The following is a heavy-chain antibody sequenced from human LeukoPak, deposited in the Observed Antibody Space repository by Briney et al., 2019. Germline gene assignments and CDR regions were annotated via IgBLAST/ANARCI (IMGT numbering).Heavy chain of an antibody. V-gene: IGHV4-4*07. Sequence: PSETLSLTCTVSGGSISSYYWSWIRQPAGEGLEWIGRIDSSGNTNYNPSLKSRVTMSVDTSKNQFSLKLSSVTAADTAVYYCARVRGMYINDAFDIWGQGTTVTVSS. CDR2: IDSSGNT. J-gene: IGHJ3*02. D-gene: IGHD3-16*01. CDR3: ARVRGMYINDAFDI. CDR1: GGSISSYY.